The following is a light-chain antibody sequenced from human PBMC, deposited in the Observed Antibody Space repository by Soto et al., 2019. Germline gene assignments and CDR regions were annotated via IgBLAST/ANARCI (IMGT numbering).Light chain of an antibody. J-gene: IGLJ7*01. CDR3: SSYTSSSNLV. CDR2: EVS. Sequence: QSVLTQPASVSGSPGQSITISCTGTSSDIGGYNYVSWYQQHPGKAPKLMIHEVSNRPSGISNRFSGSKSGNTASLTISGLQAEDEADYYCSSYTSSSNLVFGTGTQLTVL. V-gene: IGLV2-14*01. CDR1: SSDIGGYNY.